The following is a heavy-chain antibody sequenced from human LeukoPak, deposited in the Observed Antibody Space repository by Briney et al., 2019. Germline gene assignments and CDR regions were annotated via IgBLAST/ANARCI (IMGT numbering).Heavy chain of an antibody. CDR2: ISGSGGST. V-gene: IGHV3-23*01. CDR1: GFTFSSYA. J-gene: IGHJ4*02. D-gene: IGHD5-18*01. Sequence: GGSLRLSCAASGFTFSSYAMNWVRQAPGKGLEWVSVISGSGGSTHYADSVKGRFTISRDNSKNTLSLQMHSLRAEDTAVYYCATTIGGYNYGPSFDYWGQGTLVTVSS. CDR3: ATTIGGYNYGPSFDY.